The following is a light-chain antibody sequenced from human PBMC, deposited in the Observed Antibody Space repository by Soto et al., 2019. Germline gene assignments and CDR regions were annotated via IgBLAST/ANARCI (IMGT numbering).Light chain of an antibody. Sequence: EVVLTQSPGTLSLSPGERATLSCRASQSVSNNYLAWYQQKPGQSPKLLIFGSSDMATSIPDRFSGSGSGTDFTLTISSLEPEDFAVYYCQQYGSSPPYTFGQGTKLEIK. V-gene: IGKV3-20*01. CDR3: QQYGSSPPYT. CDR2: GSS. J-gene: IGKJ2*01. CDR1: QSVSNNY.